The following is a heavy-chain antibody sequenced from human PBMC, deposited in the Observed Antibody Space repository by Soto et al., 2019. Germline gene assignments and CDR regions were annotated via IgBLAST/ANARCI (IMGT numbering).Heavy chain of an antibody. Sequence: QVQLQESGPGLVKPSESLSLTCSVSGASVRSPSYYWSWIRQPPGKGLEWIGDISYGGSTNDNISLRSRETISADASKNQLSVKVRSVTTAATAVYYCARVENDNSGYPKKWFDYRGQGTLVTVSS. CDR3: ARVENDNSGYPKKWFDY. CDR1: GASVRSPSYY. V-gene: IGHV4-61*01. J-gene: IGHJ4*02. CDR2: ISYGGST. D-gene: IGHD3-22*01.